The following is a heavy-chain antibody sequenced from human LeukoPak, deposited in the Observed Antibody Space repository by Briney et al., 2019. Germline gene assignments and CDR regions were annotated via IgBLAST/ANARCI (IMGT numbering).Heavy chain of an antibody. CDR3: ARDGSPRHYYYYMDV. CDR1: GYTFTSYD. Sequence: ASVKVSCKASGYTFTSYDINWVRQATGQGLEWMGWMNPNSGNTGYAQEFQGRVTITRNTSISTAYMELSSLRSEDTAVYYCARDGSPRHYYYYMDVWGKATTVTASS. V-gene: IGHV1-8*03. CDR2: MNPNSGNT. J-gene: IGHJ6*03. D-gene: IGHD6-13*01.